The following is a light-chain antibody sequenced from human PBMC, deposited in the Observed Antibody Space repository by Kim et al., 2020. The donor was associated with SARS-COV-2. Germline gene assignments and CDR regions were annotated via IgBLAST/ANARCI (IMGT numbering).Light chain of an antibody. CDR3: QQLSNWPLT. CDR2: DVS. V-gene: IGKV3-11*01. CDR1: QSVIRY. J-gene: IGKJ4*01. Sequence: LSPVETATLSCRASQSVIRYLAWYQQKPGQAPRLLMYDVSNRATGIPTRFSGSGSGTDFTLTISSLEPEDFAVYYCQQLSNWPLTFGGGTKVDIK.